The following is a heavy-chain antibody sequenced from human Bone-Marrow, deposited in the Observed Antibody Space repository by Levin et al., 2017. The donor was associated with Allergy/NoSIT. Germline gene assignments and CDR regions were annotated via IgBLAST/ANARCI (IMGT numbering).Heavy chain of an antibody. CDR3: ARDSGYYGGDLDY. D-gene: IGHD3-22*01. V-gene: IGHV4-30-4*01. Sequence: PSETLSLTCTVSGGSISSGDYYWSWIRQPPGKGLEWIGYIYYSGSTYYNPSLKSRVTISVDTSKNQFSLKLSSVTAADTAVYYCARDSGYYGGDLDYWGQGTLVTVSS. CDR1: GGSISSGDYY. CDR2: IYYSGST. J-gene: IGHJ4*02.